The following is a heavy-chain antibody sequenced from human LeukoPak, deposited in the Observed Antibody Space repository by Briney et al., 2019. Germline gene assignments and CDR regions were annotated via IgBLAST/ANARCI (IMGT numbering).Heavy chain of an antibody. Sequence: SETLSLTCTVSGGSISNYYWSWIRQHPGKGQEWIGWIHYSWSTNYNPSLKSRLTMSVDTAKNQFSLKLSSVTAADTAVYYCARDYGDYVGAFDIWGQGTMVTVSS. CDR1: GGSISNYY. V-gene: IGHV4-59*12. D-gene: IGHD4-17*01. J-gene: IGHJ3*02. CDR3: ARDYGDYVGAFDI. CDR2: IHYSWST.